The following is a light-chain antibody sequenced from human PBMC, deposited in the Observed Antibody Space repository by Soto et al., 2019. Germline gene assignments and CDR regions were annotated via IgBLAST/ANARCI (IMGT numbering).Light chain of an antibody. CDR2: GAS. CDR3: QQYNSYPWT. CDR1: QSVSSN. J-gene: IGKJ1*01. Sequence: ETVMTQSPATLSVSPGEGATLSCRASQSVSSNLVWYQHRPGQAPRLLIYGASTRATDIPARFSGSGSGTEFTLTISSLQSDDFATYYCQQYNSYPWTFGQGTKVDI. V-gene: IGKV3-15*01.